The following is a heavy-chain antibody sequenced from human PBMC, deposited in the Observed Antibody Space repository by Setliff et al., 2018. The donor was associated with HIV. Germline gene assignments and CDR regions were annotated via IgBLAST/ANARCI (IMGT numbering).Heavy chain of an antibody. CDR1: GFTFSKYW. Sequence: GGSLRLSCAASGFTFSKYWMSWVRQAPGKGLEWVASVNPDGSEASSVGSMKGRFTVARDNAKNSLYLQMNSLRVEDTAVYYCADPPSDYWGQGTLVTGSS. V-gene: IGHV3-7*01. J-gene: IGHJ4*02. CDR3: ADPPSDY. CDR2: VNPDGSEA.